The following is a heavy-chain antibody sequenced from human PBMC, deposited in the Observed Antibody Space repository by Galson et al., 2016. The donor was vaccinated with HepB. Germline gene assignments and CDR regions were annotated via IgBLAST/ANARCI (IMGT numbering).Heavy chain of an antibody. CDR2: IYYSGST. CDR3: ARGYSYGGGIY. CDR1: GSISSADYY. Sequence: GSISSADYYWSWIRQHAGKGLEWIGYIYYSGSTYYNPSLKSRVTMSIDTSKNQFSLKMTSVTAADTAVYYCARGYSYGGGIYWGRGTLVTVSS. V-gene: IGHV4-31*02. D-gene: IGHD5-18*01. J-gene: IGHJ1*01.